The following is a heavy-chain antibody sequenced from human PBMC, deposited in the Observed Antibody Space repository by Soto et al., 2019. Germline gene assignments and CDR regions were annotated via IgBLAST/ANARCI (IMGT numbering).Heavy chain of an antibody. CDR1: GFIADDYA. D-gene: IGHD4-17*01. V-gene: IGHV3-9*02. J-gene: IGHJ4*02. CDR3: AKDMKWGGMTTIHYFDS. CDR2: ISSNSETT. Sequence: EMQLVESGGGLVQPGRSLRLSCVGSGFIADDYAMHWVRQPPGKGLEWVSGISSNSETTNYADSVKGRFTISRDNAKNSLFLQMNSLRPEDMALYYCAKDMKWGGMTTIHYFDSWGQGTLVTVSS.